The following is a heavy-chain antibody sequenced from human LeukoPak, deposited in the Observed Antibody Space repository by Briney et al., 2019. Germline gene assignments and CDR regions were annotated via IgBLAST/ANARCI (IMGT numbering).Heavy chain of an antibody. CDR2: ISGSGGST. CDR1: GLSFSDYA. J-gene: IGHJ4*02. Sequence: GGSLRLSCEASGLSFSDYAMSWVRQAPGKGQEWVSSISGSGGSTYYADFVKDRASISRDNSKNTVYLRLNSLRAEDSAVYFCAKGGQNFDFWRFDYWGQGTVVTVSS. V-gene: IGHV3-23*01. D-gene: IGHD3-3*01. CDR3: AKGGQNFDFWRFDY.